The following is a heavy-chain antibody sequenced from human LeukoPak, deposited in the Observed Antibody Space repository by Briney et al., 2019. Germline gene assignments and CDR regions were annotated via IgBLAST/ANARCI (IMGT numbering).Heavy chain of an antibody. J-gene: IGHJ6*02. Sequence: GASVKVSCKASGGTFNTYAISWVRQAPGQGLEWMGRIIPGLGILNYAQRFQGRVTITADKSTSTAYMEMSSLRSEDTAVYYCARERAAAATSYYYYYGMDVWGQGTTVTVSS. CDR2: IIPGLGIL. CDR1: GGTFNTYA. CDR3: ARERAAAATSYYYYYGMDV. D-gene: IGHD6-13*01. V-gene: IGHV1-69*04.